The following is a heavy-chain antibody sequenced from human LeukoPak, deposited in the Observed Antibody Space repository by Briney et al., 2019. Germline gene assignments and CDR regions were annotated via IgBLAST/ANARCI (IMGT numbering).Heavy chain of an antibody. CDR1: GGTFSSYA. Sequence: GASVKVSCKASGGTFSSYAISWVRQAPGQGLEWMGGIIPIFGTANYAQKFQGRVTITADKSTSTAYMELSSLRSEDTAVYYCAKPGYDSSGYYADFDYWGQGTLVTVSS. CDR2: IIPIFGTA. V-gene: IGHV1-69*06. CDR3: AKPGYDSSGYYADFDY. J-gene: IGHJ4*02. D-gene: IGHD3-22*01.